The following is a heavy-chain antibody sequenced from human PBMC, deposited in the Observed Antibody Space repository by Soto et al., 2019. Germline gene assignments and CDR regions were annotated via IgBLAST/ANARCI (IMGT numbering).Heavy chain of an antibody. Sequence: EVQLVESGGGLVQPRGSLRLSCAASGFTFSTYNMNWVRQAPGKGLEWVSYISSSSRAIYYADSVKGRFTNSRDNAKNSLYLQMNSLRDEDTAVYYCARVPLSCGGDCYIADYWGQGTLVTVSS. V-gene: IGHV3-48*02. CDR1: GFTFSTYN. CDR2: ISSSSRAI. J-gene: IGHJ4*02. CDR3: ARVPLSCGGDCYIADY. D-gene: IGHD2-21*02.